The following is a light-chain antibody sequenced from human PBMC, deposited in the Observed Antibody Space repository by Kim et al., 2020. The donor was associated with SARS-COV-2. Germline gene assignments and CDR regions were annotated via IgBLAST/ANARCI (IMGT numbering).Light chain of an antibody. CDR2: GAF. Sequence: ASVGDRVTITCRASEDISYYVAWYRQIPGKAPDLLIYGAFNLQNGVPARFSGSGSGTDFTLTISSLQPEDFATYFCQQLKTSPFTFGGGTKVDIK. CDR3: QQLKTSPFT. J-gene: IGKJ4*01. CDR1: EDISYY. V-gene: IGKV1-9*01.